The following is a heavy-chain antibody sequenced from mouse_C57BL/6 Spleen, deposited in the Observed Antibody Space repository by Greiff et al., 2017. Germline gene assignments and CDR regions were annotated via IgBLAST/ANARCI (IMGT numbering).Heavy chain of an antibody. CDR3: ARNVYYGSSPFYWYFDV. V-gene: IGHV2-9-1*01. CDR1: GFSLTSYA. D-gene: IGHD1-1*01. Sequence: QVQLKESGPGLVAPSQSLSITCTVSGFSLTSYAISWVRQPPGKGLEWLGVIWTGGGTNYNSALKSRLSISKDNSKSQVFLKMNSLQTDDTARYYCARNVYYGSSPFYWYFDVWGTGTTVTVAS. J-gene: IGHJ1*03. CDR2: IWTGGGT.